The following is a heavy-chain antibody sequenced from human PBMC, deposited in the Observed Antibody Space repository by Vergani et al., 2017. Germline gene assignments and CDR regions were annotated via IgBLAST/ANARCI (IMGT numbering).Heavy chain of an antibody. V-gene: IGHV4-59*01. D-gene: IGHD3-3*01. CDR1: GGPISSYY. J-gene: IGHJ2*01. CDR3: AGGPRMYDFWGGKGGWYFDL. Sequence: QVQLQESGPGLVKPSETLSLTCTVPGGPISSYYWSWIPQPPGKGLEWIGYIYYSGSTNYNPSLKSRVTISVDTSKNQFSLKLSSVTAADTAVYYCAGGPRMYDFWGGKGGWYFDLWGRGTLVTVSS. CDR2: IYYSGST.